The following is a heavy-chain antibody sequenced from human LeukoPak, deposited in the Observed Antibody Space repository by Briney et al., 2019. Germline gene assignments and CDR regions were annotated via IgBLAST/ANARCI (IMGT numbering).Heavy chain of an antibody. CDR1: GGTSSSYA. Sequence: ASVKVSCKASGGTSSSYAISWVRQAPGQGLEWMGGIIPIFGTANYAQKFQGRVTMTRDMSTSTVYMELSSLRSEDTAVYYCARSYYYDSSGYYPSWGQGTLVTVSS. V-gene: IGHV1-69*05. J-gene: IGHJ5*02. D-gene: IGHD3-22*01. CDR3: ARSYYYDSSGYYPS. CDR2: IIPIFGTA.